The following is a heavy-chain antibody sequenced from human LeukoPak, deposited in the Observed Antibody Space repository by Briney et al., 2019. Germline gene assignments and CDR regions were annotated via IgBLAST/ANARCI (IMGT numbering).Heavy chain of an antibody. J-gene: IGHJ4*02. V-gene: IGHV4-39*07. D-gene: IGHD2-2*01. CDR3: ARHGLASSYYFDY. Sequence: SETLSLTCTVSGGSISSYYWGWIRQPPGKGLEWIGSIYYSGSTYYNPSLKSRVTISVDTSKNQFSLKLSSVTAADTAVYYCARHGLASSYYFDYWGQGALVTVSS. CDR1: GGSISSYY. CDR2: IYYSGST.